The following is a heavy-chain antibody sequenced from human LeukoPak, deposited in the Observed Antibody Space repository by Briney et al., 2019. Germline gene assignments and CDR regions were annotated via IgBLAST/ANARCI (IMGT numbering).Heavy chain of an antibody. D-gene: IGHD5-12*01. Sequence: ISGSGCSTYYTDSVKGRFTISRDNSKNTVYLQMNSLRAEDTAVYYCAKTMGGYLPSAFDYWGQGTLVTVSS. CDR2: ISGSGCST. CDR3: AKTMGGYLPSAFDY. V-gene: IGHV3-23*01. J-gene: IGHJ4*02.